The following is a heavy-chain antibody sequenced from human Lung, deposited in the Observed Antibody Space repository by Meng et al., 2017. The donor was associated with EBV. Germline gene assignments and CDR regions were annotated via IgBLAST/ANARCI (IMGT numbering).Heavy chain of an antibody. V-gene: IGHV1-69*08. J-gene: IGHJ4*02. Sequence: QGQLWKSGVEVNKPGTQVKCSCKASGGTFSSYTISWLRQAPGQGLEWMGRIIPILGIANYAQKFQGRVTITADKSTSTAYMELSSLRSEDTAVYYCARDEGGWLTAPDYWGQGTLVTVSS. CDR2: IIPILGIA. CDR1: GGTFSSYT. D-gene: IGHD5-24*01. CDR3: ARDEGGWLTAPDY.